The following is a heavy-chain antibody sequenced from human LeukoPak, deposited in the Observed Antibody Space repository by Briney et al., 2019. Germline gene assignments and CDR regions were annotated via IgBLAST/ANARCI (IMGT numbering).Heavy chain of an antibody. D-gene: IGHD2-15*01. V-gene: IGHV3-20*04. Sequence: PGGSLRLSCAASGFTFDDYGMGWVRQAPGKGLEWVSGINWNGGSTGYADSVKGRFTISRDNAKNSLYLQMNSLRAEDTALYYCARTLGCSGGSCYYYDYYYMDVWGKGTTVTVSS. CDR3: ARTLGCSGGSCYYYDYYYMDV. J-gene: IGHJ6*03. CDR2: INWNGGST. CDR1: GFTFDDYG.